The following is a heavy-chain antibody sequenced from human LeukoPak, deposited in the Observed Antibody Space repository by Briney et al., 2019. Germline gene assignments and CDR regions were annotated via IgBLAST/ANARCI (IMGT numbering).Heavy chain of an antibody. CDR2: FYAGDKT. D-gene: IGHD3-22*01. CDR3: ARPGQYYDGSSHWFFDL. CDR1: GFTVSNNY. Sequence: GGSLRLSCAASGFTVSNNYISWVRQAPAKGLVWVSVFYAGDKTYHTNSVKGRFTIPRDDSKNTLYLKMNSLRTDDTAVYYCARPGQYYDGSSHWFFDLWGRGTLVTVSS. J-gene: IGHJ2*01. V-gene: IGHV3-66*02.